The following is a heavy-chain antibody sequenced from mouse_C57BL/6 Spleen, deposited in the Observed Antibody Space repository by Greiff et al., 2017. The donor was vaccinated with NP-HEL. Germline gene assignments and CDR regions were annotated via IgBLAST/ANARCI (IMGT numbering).Heavy chain of an antibody. J-gene: IGHJ2*01. CDR3: ARSGYDSY. Sequence: VQLQQSGPELVKPGASVKISCKASGYAFSSSWMNWVKQRPGKGLEWIGRIYPGDGDTNYNGKFKGKATLTADKSSSTAYMQLSSLTSEDSAVYFCARSGYDSYWGKGTTLTVSS. CDR2: IYPGDGDT. CDR1: GYAFSSSW. D-gene: IGHD2-4*01. V-gene: IGHV1-82*01.